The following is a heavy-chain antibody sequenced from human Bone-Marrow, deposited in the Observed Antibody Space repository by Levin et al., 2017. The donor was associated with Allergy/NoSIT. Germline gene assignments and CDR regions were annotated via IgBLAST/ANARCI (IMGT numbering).Heavy chain of an antibody. Sequence: GGSLRLSCKTSGYTFTIYAMNWVRQAPGQRPEWMGWISGANGDTYYSEKFQGRLTITSDTSASTVHMELTGLGLQDTAVYYCARDYFAGGPIRVSRMDHWGQGTPVTVSS. J-gene: IGHJ4*02. CDR3: ARDYFAGGPIRVSRMDH. CDR1: GYTFTIYA. V-gene: IGHV1-3*01. D-gene: IGHD3-9*01. CDR2: ISGANGDT.